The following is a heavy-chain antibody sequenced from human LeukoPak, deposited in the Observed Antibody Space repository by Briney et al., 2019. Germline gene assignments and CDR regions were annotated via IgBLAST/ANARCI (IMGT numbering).Heavy chain of an antibody. V-gene: IGHV4-59*08. J-gene: IGHJ4*02. D-gene: IGHD3-16*01. CDR2: IYYSGST. Sequence: SETLSLTCTVSGGSISSYYWSWIRQPPGRGLEWVGYIYYSGSTNYNPSLKSRVTISVDTSKNQFSLKLSSVTAADTAVHYCARIAVGGIFDYWGQGTLVTVSS. CDR1: GGSISSYY. CDR3: ARIAVGGIFDY.